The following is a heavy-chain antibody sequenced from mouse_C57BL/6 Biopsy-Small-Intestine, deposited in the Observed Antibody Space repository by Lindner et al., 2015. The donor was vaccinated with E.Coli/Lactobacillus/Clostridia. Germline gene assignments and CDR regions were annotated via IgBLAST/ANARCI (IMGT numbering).Heavy chain of an antibody. CDR2: IDPSTAAT. CDR1: GYSFTACY. V-gene: IGHV1-42*01. J-gene: IGHJ1*03. Sequence: VQLQESGPELVKPGTSVKIACRASGYSFTACYLNWVIQSPEKSLEWIGQIDPSTAATTYNQRFKAKATLTVDNSSNTAYIHLKSLTSEDSAVYYCTTWGPDFDVWGTGTTVTVSS. CDR3: TTWGPDFDV.